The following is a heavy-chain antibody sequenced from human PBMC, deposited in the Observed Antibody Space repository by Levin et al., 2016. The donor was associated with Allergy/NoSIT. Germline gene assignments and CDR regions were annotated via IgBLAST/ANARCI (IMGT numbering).Heavy chain of an antibody. D-gene: IGHD3-10*01. CDR3: AHSSPYGSGSYYLAY. V-gene: IGHV2-5*01. J-gene: IGHJ4*02. CDR2: IYWNDDK. Sequence: SGPTLVKPTQTLTLTCTFSGFSLSTSGVGVGWIRQPPGKALEWLALIYWNDDKRYSPSLKSRLTITKDTSKNQVVLTMTNMDPVDTATYYRAHSSPYGSGSYYLAYWGQGTLVTVSS. CDR1: GFSLSTSGVG.